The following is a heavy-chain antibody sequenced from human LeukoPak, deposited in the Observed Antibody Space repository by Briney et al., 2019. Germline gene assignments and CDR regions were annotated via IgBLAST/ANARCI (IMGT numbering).Heavy chain of an antibody. J-gene: IGHJ4*02. CDR1: GFSFSSYA. CDR3: ARDFNY. V-gene: IGHV3-7*01. CDR2: IKQDGSEK. Sequence: GGSLRLSCAASGFSFSSYAMSWVRQAPGKGLEWVANIKQDGSEKYYVDSVKGRFTISRDNAKNSLYLQMNSLRAEDTAVYYCARDFNYWGQGTLVTVSS.